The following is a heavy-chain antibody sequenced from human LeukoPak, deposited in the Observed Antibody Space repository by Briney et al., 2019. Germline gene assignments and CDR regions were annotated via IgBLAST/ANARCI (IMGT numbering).Heavy chain of an antibody. CDR3: ASGSRGIAAY. CDR2: ISSNGGST. V-gene: IGHV3-64*01. J-gene: IGHJ4*02. CDR1: GFTFSSYA. Sequence: GGSLRLSCAASGFTFSSYAMHWVRQAPGKGLEYVSAISSNGGSTYYANSAKGRFTISRDNSKNTLYLQMGSLRAEDMAVYYCASGSRGIAAYWGQGTLVTVSS. D-gene: IGHD6-13*01.